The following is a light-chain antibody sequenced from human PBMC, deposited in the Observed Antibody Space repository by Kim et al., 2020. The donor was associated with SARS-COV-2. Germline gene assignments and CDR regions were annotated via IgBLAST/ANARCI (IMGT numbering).Light chain of an antibody. CDR3: QQYDTFPII. CDR1: QDIANY. V-gene: IGKV1-16*01. J-gene: IGKJ5*01. CDR2: AAS. Sequence: DIQMTQSPSSLSASVGDTVTITCRASQDIANYLAWHQQKPGKAPKSLMYAASTLENGVPSRFSGSGSGTDFTLTINSVQPEDFATYYCQQYDTFPIIFGQGTRLEI.